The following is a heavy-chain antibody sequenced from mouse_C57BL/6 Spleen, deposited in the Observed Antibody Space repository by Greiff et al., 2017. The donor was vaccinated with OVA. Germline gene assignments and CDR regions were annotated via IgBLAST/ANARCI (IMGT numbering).Heavy chain of an antibody. CDR3: ARSDYDEGYYYAMDY. J-gene: IGHJ4*01. D-gene: IGHD2-4*01. V-gene: IGHV1-26*01. Sequence: EVQLQQSGPELVKPGASVKISCKASGYTFTDYYMNWVKQSHGKSLEWIGDINPNNGGTSYNQKFKGKATLTVDKSSSTAYMELRSLTSEDSAVYYCARSDYDEGYYYAMDYWGQGTSVTVSS. CDR2: INPNNGGT. CDR1: GYTFTDYY.